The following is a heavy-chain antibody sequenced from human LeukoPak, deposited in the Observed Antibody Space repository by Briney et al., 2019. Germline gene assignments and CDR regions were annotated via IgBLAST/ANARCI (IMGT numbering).Heavy chain of an antibody. D-gene: IGHD6-13*01. CDR1: GGSFSGYY. CDR2: INHSGST. V-gene: IGHV4-34*01. CDR3: ARASSRSSRYY. J-gene: IGHJ4*02. Sequence: SETLSLTCAVYGGSFSGYYWSWIRQPPGKGLEWIGEINHSGSTNYNPSLKSRVTISVDTSKNQFSLKLSSVTAADTAVYYCARASSRSSRYYWGQGTLVTVSS.